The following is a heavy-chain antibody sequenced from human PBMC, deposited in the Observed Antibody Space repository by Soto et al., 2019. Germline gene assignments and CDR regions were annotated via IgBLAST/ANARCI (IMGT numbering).Heavy chain of an antibody. J-gene: IGHJ3*02. CDR3: ARADILTGGNDAFDI. D-gene: IGHD3-9*01. CDR2: IYYSGST. Sequence: SETLSLTCTVSGGSISSGGYYWSWIRQHPGKGLEWIGYIYYSGSTYYNPSLKSRVTISVDTSKNQFSLKLSSVTAADTAVYYCARADILTGGNDAFDIWGQGTMVTVSS. CDR1: GGSISSGGYY. V-gene: IGHV4-31*03.